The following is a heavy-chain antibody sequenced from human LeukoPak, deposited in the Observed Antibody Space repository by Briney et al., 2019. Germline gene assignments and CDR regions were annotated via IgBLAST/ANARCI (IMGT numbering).Heavy chain of an antibody. CDR3: ARLWSGSSHYYYYYMDV. D-gene: IGHD3-3*01. Sequence: MPSETLSLTCAVYGGSFSGYYWSWIRQPPGKGLEWIGEINHSGSTNYNPSLKSRVTISVDTSKNQFSLKLSSVTAADTAVYYCARLWSGSSHYYYYYMDVWGKGTTVTVSS. CDR2: INHSGST. CDR1: GGSFSGYY. V-gene: IGHV4-34*01. J-gene: IGHJ6*03.